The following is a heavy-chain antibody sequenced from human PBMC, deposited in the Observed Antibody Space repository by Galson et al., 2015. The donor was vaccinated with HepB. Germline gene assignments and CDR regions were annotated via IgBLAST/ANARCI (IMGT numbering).Heavy chain of an antibody. Sequence: SLRLSCAASGFTFSSYSMNWVRQAPGKGLEWVSSISSSSSYIYYADSVKGRFTISRDNAKNSLYLQMNSLRAEDTAVYYCARDSTYLVVGATSDAFDIWGQGTMVTVSS. CDR1: GFTFSSYS. CDR3: ARDSTYLVVGATSDAFDI. V-gene: IGHV3-21*01. J-gene: IGHJ3*02. D-gene: IGHD1-26*01. CDR2: ISSSSSYI.